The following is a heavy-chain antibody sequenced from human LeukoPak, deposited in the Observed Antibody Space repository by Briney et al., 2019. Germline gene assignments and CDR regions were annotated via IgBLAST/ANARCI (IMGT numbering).Heavy chain of an antibody. CDR2: LYTSGST. CDR1: GVSISSYY. D-gene: IGHD2/OR15-2a*01. J-gene: IGHJ4*02. CDR3: AKFSTSGILKGDY. V-gene: IGHV4-4*07. Sequence: SETLSLTCAVSGVSISSYYWSWIRQPAGKGLEWIGRLYTSGSTNYNPSLKTRVTMSIDASKNHFSLKLRSVTAADTAVYFCAKFSTSGILKGDYWGQGTLVTVSS.